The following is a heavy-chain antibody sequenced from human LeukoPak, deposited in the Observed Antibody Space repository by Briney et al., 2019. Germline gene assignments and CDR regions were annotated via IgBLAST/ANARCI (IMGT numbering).Heavy chain of an antibody. CDR1: GGSISSGGYY. CDR2: IYYSGST. V-gene: IGHV4-61*08. Sequence: PSETLSLTCTVSGGSISSGGYYWSWIRQPPGKGLEWIGYIYYSGSTNYNPSLKSRVTISLDTSKNQFSLELNSVTAADTAVYYCARLDGTVTFVYWYFDLWGRGTQVTVSS. D-gene: IGHD4-17*01. J-gene: IGHJ2*01. CDR3: ARLDGTVTFVYWYFDL.